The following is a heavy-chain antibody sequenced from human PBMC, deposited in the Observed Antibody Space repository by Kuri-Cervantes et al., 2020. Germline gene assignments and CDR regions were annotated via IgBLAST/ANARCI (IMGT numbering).Heavy chain of an antibody. CDR3: AKSIGGRPG. J-gene: IGHJ4*02. CDR2: ISSSSSYI. CDR1: GFTFSSYS. V-gene: IGHV3-21*04. D-gene: IGHD6-6*01. Sequence: GESLKISCAASGFTFSSYSMNWVRQAPGKGLEWVSSISSSSSYIYYADSVKGRFTISRDNAKNSLYLQMNSLRAEDTAVYYCAKSIGGRPGWGQGTLVTVSS.